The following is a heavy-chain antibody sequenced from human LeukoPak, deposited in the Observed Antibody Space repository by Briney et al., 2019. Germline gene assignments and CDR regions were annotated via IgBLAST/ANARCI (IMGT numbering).Heavy chain of an antibody. J-gene: IGHJ6*04. CDR2: INPSGTST. V-gene: IGHV1-46*01. CDR3: ARGLTMVGGAYGMDV. Sequence: GASVKVSCKASGYTFTNYYIHWVRQAPGHGLEWMGIINPSGTSTTYAQKFQGRVTMTRDTPTSTVYMELNSLRSEDTAVYYCARGLTMVGGAYGMDVWGKGTTVTVSS. CDR1: GYTFTNYY. D-gene: IGHD3-10*01.